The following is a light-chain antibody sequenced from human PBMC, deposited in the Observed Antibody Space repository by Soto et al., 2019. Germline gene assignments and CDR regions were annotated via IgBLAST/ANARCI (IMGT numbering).Light chain of an antibody. J-gene: IGKJ1*01. V-gene: IGKV3-15*01. CDR2: GVS. CDR3: QQYDNWPPWT. Sequence: DTVMTQSPVTLSLTPGETATLSCRASESVGSHLAWYQQIPGQAPRLLIYGVSTRATGIPARFRGSGSETEFTLTISSLQSEDFVVYFCQQYDNWPPWTFGQGTKVEI. CDR1: ESVGSH.